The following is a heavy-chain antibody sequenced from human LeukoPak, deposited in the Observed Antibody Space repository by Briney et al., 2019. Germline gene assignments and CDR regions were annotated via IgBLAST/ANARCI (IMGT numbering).Heavy chain of an antibody. J-gene: IGHJ4*02. CDR3: AREPDSSGYLWYFDY. CDR2: IKQDGSET. D-gene: IGHD3-22*01. V-gene: IGHV3-7*01. Sequence: RGSLRLSCAASGFTFSSYWMSWVRQAPGKGLEWVANIKQDGSETDYVDTVKGRFTISRDNAKNSLYLRMNSLRAEYTAVYYCAREPDSSGYLWYFDYWGRGSLVTV. CDR1: GFTFSSYW.